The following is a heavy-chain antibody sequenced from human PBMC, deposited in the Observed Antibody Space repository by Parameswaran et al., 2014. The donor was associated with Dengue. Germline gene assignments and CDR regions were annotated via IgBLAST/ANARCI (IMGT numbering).Heavy chain of an antibody. CDR2: ISAYNGNT. J-gene: IGHJ4*02. CDR3: ARDLAYDILTGYSLYLDY. D-gene: IGHD3-9*01. Sequence: WVRQAPGQGLEWMGWISAYNGNTNYAQKLQGRVTMTTDTSTSTAYMELRSLRSDDTAVYYCARDLAYDILTGYSLYLDYWGQGTLVTVSS. V-gene: IGHV1-18*01.